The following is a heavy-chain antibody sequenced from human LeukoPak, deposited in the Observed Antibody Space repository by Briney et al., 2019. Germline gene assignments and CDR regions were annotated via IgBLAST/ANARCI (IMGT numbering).Heavy chain of an antibody. J-gene: IGHJ4*02. CDR3: ARENTVTSYYFDY. CDR1: GGTFSSYA. Sequence: KVSCKASGGTFSSYAISWVRQAPGQGLEWMGGIIPIFGTANYAQKFQGRVTITADESTSTAYMELSSLRSEDTAVYYCARENTVTSYYFDYWGQGTLVTVSS. V-gene: IGHV1-69*01. D-gene: IGHD4-17*01. CDR2: IIPIFGTA.